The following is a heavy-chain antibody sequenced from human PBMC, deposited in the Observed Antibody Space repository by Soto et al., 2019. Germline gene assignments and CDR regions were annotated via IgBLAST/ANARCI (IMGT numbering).Heavy chain of an antibody. D-gene: IGHD1-1*01. CDR2: ITPFKSDT. J-gene: IGHJ3*02. V-gene: IGHV1-45*02. CDR3: ARSPFAGSDAFDI. CDR1: GYTFTFRY. Sequence: SVKVSCKASGYTFTFRYLHWVRQAPGQALEWMGWITPFKSDTNYAQKFQDRVTITRDRSVSTAYMELSNLRSDDTAMYYCARSPFAGSDAFDIWGQGTMVTVSS.